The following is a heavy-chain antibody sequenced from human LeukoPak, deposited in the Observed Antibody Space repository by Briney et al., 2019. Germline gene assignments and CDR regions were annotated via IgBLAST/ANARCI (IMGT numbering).Heavy chain of an antibody. CDR1: GFTFGTYW. CDR2: INQAGTEK. Sequence: GGSLRLSCAASGFTFGTYWMTWVRQAPGKGLEWVANINQAGTEKYFVDSVKGRLTISRDNAKNSLYLQMNSLRADDTAVHYCVTVYSFGDYWGQGTLVTVSS. D-gene: IGHD3-16*01. V-gene: IGHV3-7*03. CDR3: VTVYSFGDY. J-gene: IGHJ4*02.